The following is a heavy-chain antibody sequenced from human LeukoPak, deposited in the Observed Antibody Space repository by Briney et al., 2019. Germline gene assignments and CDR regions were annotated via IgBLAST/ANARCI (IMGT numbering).Heavy chain of an antibody. CDR2: IYTRGSI. J-gene: IGHJ4*02. CDR3: AILLHYYDSS. D-gene: IGHD3-22*01. CDR1: GDSISSYY. V-gene: IGHV4-4*07. Sequence: PSETLSLTCTVSGDSISSYYWSWIRQPAGKGLEWIGRIYTRGSINYNPSLKSRVTMSVDTSKNRFSLNLSSVTAADTAVYYCAILLHYYDSSWGQGTLVTVSS.